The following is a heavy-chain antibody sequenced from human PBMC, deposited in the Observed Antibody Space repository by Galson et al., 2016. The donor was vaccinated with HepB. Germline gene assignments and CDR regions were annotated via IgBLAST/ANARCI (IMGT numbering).Heavy chain of an antibody. J-gene: IGHJ4*02. CDR1: GFTFRTYS. V-gene: IGHV3-21*01. D-gene: IGHD1-14*01. CDR2: ISSSISYI. Sequence: SLRLSCAASGFTFRTYSMNWVRQAPGKGLEWVSVISSSISYIYYADSAKGRFTISRDNAKNSLYLQMNSLRVEETAVYYCARGGRTEETSLVYWGQGTLVTVSS. CDR3: ARGGRTEETSLVY.